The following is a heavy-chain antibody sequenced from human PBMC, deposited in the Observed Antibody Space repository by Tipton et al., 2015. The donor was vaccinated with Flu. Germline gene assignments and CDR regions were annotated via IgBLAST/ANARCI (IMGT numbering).Heavy chain of an antibody. CDR1: GGSVSSGSYY. D-gene: IGHD2-15*01. CDR3: GSLYGGTMWYQAQERLDY. V-gene: IGHV4-61*01. Sequence: GLVKPSETLSLTCTVSGGSVSSGSYYWSWIRQPPGKGLEWIGYIYYSGSTNYNPSLKSRVTISVDTSKNQFSLKLSSVTAADTAVYYWGSLYGGTMWYQAQERLDYWGQGTLVTVSS. J-gene: IGHJ4*02. CDR2: IYYSGST.